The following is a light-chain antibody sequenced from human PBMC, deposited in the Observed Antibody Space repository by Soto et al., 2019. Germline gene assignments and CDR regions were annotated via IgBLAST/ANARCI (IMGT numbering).Light chain of an antibody. CDR3: QQGSTSPWT. J-gene: IGKJ1*01. V-gene: IGKV3-11*01. Sequence: EIVRTPSPATVSVSPVANSTFFCRASQSVSDKLAWYQQKPGQAPRLLIYGASSRATGVPDRFSGGGSGTDFTLIISSLEPEDFAVYYCQQGSTSPWTCGQGTKVDIK. CDR2: GAS. CDR1: QSVSDK.